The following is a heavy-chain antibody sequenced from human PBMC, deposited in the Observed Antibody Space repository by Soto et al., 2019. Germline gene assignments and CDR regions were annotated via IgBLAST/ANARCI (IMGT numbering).Heavy chain of an antibody. CDR2: IFSNDEK. D-gene: IGHD3-3*01. CDR1: GFSLSNARMG. V-gene: IGHV2-26*01. Sequence: SGPTLVNPTETLTLTCTVSGFSLSNARMGVSWIRQPPGKALEWLAHIFSNDEKSYSTSLKSRLTISKDTSKSQVVLTMTNMDPVDTATYYCARIISSGEDLWYYYNGMNVWGQGTTVTVSS. J-gene: IGHJ6*02. CDR3: ARIISSGEDLWYYYNGMNV.